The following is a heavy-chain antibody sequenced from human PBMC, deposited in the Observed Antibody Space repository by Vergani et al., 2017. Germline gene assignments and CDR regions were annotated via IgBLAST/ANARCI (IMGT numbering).Heavy chain of an antibody. CDR3: VKYHPVFDE. CDR2: IQKDGIGE. CDR1: GFPFSTSG. Sequence: QVRLVESGGGVVQPGGSLRLSCAVSGFPFSTSGMHWVRQAPGKGLEWVAFIQKDGIGESYADSVRRRVTISRDISKYTHYLVLNSLSAEDTALDHCVKYHPVFDEWGRGTLVSVS. V-gene: IGHV3-30*02. J-gene: IGHJ4*02.